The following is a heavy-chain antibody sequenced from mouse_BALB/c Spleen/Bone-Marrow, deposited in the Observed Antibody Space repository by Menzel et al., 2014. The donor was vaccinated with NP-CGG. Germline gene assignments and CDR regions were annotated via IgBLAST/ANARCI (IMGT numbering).Heavy chain of an antibody. CDR3: ARSRDYYGNSLDY. J-gene: IGHJ2*01. CDR2: ISYSGST. CDR1: GDSITSGY. V-gene: IGHV3-8*02. D-gene: IGHD2-1*01. Sequence: EVQVVESGPSLVKPSQTLSLTCSVTGDSITSGYWNWIRKFPGNKLEYMGYISYSGSTYYNPSLKSRISITRDTSKNQYYLQLNPVTTEDTATYYCARSRDYYGNSLDYWGQGTTLTVSS.